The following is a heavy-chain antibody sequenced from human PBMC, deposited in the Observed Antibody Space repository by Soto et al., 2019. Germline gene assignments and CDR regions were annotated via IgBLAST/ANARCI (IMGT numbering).Heavy chain of an antibody. J-gene: IGHJ6*02. CDR1: GFTIRNYN. Sequence: EVQLVESGGGLVKPGGSLRLSCAASGFTIRNYNMNWVRQAPGKGLEWVSSISDSSSYMYYADSVKGRFTISRDNAKNSLYLQMNSLRAEDTAVYYCAPVIPPLGMDVWGQGTTVTVSS. CDR2: ISDSSSYM. V-gene: IGHV3-21*01. CDR3: APVIPPLGMDV. D-gene: IGHD3-16*02.